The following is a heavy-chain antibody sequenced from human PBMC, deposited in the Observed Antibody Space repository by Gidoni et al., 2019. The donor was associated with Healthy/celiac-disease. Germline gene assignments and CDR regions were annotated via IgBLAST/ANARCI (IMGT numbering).Heavy chain of an antibody. V-gene: IGHV3-30*04. CDR3: ASEDYYDSSGYYSFDY. J-gene: IGHJ4*02. CDR1: GFTFRSYA. D-gene: IGHD3-22*01. Sequence: QVQLVESGGGVVQPGRSLRLSVAASGFTFRSYAMHWVRQAPGKGLEWVAVISYDGSNKYYADSVKGRFTISRDNSKNTLYLQMNSLRAEDTAVYYCASEDYYDSSGYYSFDYWGQGTLVTVSS. CDR2: ISYDGSNK.